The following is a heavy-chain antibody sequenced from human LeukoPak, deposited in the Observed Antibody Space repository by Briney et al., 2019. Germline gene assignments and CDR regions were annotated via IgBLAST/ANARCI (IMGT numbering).Heavy chain of an antibody. Sequence: GGSLRLSCAASGFTFSSYAMIWVRQAPGKGLEWVSAISGTGDTIFYADSVKGRFTISRDNSKNTVYLQMNSLSVEDTAVYYCAKDQSRVGASDPFDSWGQGTLVTVSS. J-gene: IGHJ5*01. CDR3: AKDQSRVGASDPFDS. D-gene: IGHD1-26*01. CDR1: GFTFSSYA. CDR2: ISGTGDTI. V-gene: IGHV3-23*01.